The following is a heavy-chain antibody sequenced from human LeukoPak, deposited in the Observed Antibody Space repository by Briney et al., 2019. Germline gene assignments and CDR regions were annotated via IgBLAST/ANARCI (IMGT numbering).Heavy chain of an antibody. CDR3: ARDLVDGVGAPGAY. Sequence: GASVKVSCKASGYTFTNYGITWMRQAPGQGLEWMGWINTYNGNTNYAQKLQGRVTITTDTSTITAYMELRSLRSDDTAVFYCARDLVDGVGAPGAYWGQGALVTVSS. CDR2: INTYNGNT. CDR1: GYTFTNYG. D-gene: IGHD1-26*01. J-gene: IGHJ4*02. V-gene: IGHV1-18*01.